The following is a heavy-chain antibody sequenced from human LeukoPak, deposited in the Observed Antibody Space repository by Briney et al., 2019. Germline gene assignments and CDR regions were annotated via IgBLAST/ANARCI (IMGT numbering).Heavy chain of an antibody. D-gene: IGHD1-26*01. CDR2: INWNGGST. CDR1: GFTFDDYG. Sequence: RSGGSLRLSCAASGFTFDDYGMSWVRQAPGKGLEWVSGINWNGGSTGYADSVKGRFTISRDNAKHSLYLQMNSLRAEDTALYYCARRDSGSFETGAFDIWGQGTMVTVSS. J-gene: IGHJ3*02. V-gene: IGHV3-20*04. CDR3: ARRDSGSFETGAFDI.